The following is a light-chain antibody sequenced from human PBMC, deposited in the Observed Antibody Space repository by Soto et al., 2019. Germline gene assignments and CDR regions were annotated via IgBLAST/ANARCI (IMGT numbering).Light chain of an antibody. CDR2: AAS. V-gene: IGKV1-6*01. CDR1: QGIRND. Sequence: AIQMTQSPSSLSASVGDRVTITCRASQGIRNDLNWYQQKPGKAPKLLIYAASSLQSGVPSKFSGSGSGTDFTLTISRLQPEDFATYYCLQDYNYPRTFGQGTKVEIK. CDR3: LQDYNYPRT. J-gene: IGKJ1*01.